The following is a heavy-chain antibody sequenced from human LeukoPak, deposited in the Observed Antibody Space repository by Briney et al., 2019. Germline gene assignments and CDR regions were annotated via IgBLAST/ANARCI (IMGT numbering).Heavy chain of an antibody. D-gene: IGHD3-10*01. CDR3: ALPLWFGEFNGSRGMDV. CDR2: ISSSSSYT. CDR1: GFTFSDYY. V-gene: IGHV3-11*03. J-gene: IGHJ6*02. Sequence: GGSLRLSCAASGFTFSDYYMSWIRQAPGKGLECVSYISSSSSYTNYADSVKGRFTISRDNAKNSLYLQMNSLRAEDTAVYYCALPLWFGEFNGSRGMDVWGQGTTVTVSS.